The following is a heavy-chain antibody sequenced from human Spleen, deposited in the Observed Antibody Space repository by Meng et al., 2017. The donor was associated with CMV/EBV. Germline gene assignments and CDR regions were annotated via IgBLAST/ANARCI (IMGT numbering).Heavy chain of an antibody. Sequence: GGSLRLSCAASGFTFNNAWMSWVRQAPGKGLEWVGRIKSKTDGGTTDYAAPVKGRFTISRDDSKNTLYLQMNSLKTEDAAVYYCTTGRITIFGVVIGAFDIWGQGTMVTVSS. CDR3: TTGRITIFGVVIGAFDI. J-gene: IGHJ3*02. D-gene: IGHD3-3*01. V-gene: IGHV3-15*01. CDR2: IKSKTDGGTT. CDR1: GFTFNNAW.